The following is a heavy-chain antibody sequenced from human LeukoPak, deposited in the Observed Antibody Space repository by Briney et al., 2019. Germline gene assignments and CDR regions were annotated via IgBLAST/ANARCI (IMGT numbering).Heavy chain of an antibody. CDR1: GFTFSDYY. V-gene: IGHV3-11*04. J-gene: IGHJ4*02. CDR3: ARDLRGGVVVVGATYYLDY. Sequence: GGSLRLSCAASGFTFSDYYTNWIRQAPGKGLEWVSYISSSGTTIFYADSVKGRFTISRDNAKNSLYLQMNSLRAEDTAVYYCARDLRGGVVVVGATYYLDYWGQGTLVTVSS. D-gene: IGHD2-15*01. CDR2: ISSSGTTI.